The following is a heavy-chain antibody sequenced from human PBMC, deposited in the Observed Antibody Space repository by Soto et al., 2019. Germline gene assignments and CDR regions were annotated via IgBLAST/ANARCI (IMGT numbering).Heavy chain of an antibody. CDR3: ARSNYGDYWYFDL. Sequence: EVQLVESGGGLVQPGGSLRLSCAASGFTFSTYDMHWVRQATGKGLEWVSTIGTAGDTYYPGSVKGRFTISRKNAKNSLYLQMNGLRADDAAVYYCARSNYGDYWYFDLWGRGTLVTVSS. V-gene: IGHV3-13*01. CDR1: GFTFSTYD. J-gene: IGHJ2*01. CDR2: IGTAGDT. D-gene: IGHD4-17*01.